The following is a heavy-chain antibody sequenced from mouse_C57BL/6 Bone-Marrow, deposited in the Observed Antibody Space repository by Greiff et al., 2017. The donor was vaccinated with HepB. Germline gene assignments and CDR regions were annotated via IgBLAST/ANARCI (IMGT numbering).Heavy chain of an antibody. CDR3: ARRGGYYYGSSYDYFDY. Sequence: EVQLVESGGDLVKPGGSLKLSCAASGFTFSSYGMSWVRQTPDKRLEWVATISSGGSYTYYPDSVKGRFTISRDNAKNTLYLQMSSLKSEDTAMYYCARRGGYYYGSSYDYFDYWGQGTTLTVSS. D-gene: IGHD1-1*01. J-gene: IGHJ2*01. CDR2: ISSGGSYT. CDR1: GFTFSSYG. V-gene: IGHV5-6*01.